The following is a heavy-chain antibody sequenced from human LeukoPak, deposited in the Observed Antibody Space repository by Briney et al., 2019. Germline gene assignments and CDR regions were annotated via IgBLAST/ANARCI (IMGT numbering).Heavy chain of an antibody. V-gene: IGHV4-59*01. CDR2: IYYSGSA. CDR1: GGSISSYY. Sequence: PSETLSLTCTVSGGSISSYYWSWIRQPPGKGLEWIGYIYYSGSANYNPSLKTRVTISVDTSKNQFSLKLSSVTAADTAVYYCARGPYSDSWYVPLDFWGQGTLVTVSS. D-gene: IGHD6-13*01. J-gene: IGHJ4*02. CDR3: ARGPYSDSWYVPLDF.